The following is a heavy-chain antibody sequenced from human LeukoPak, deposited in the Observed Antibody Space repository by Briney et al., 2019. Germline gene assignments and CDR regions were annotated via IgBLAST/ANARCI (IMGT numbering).Heavy chain of an antibody. CDR2: IYYSGST. CDR1: GGSISSYY. CDR3: ARDGHGDNDFDY. J-gene: IGHJ4*02. Sequence: PSETLSLTCTVSGGSISSYYWSWIRQPPGKGLEWIGYIYYSGSTNYNPSLKSRVTISVDTSKNQFSLKLSSVTAADTAVYYCARDGHGDNDFDYWGQGTLATVSS. D-gene: IGHD5-24*01. V-gene: IGHV4-59*01.